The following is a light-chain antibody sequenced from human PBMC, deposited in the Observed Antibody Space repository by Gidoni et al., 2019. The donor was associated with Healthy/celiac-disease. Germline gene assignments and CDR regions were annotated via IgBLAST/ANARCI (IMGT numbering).Light chain of an antibody. V-gene: IGKV1-39*01. CDR1: QSISSY. Sequence: LSASVGDRVTITCRASQSISSYLNWYQQKPGKAPKLLIYAASSLKRGVPSRFSGSGSGTDLTLTISSLQPEDCATYYCHQRYSTLALTFGGGTKVEIK. J-gene: IGKJ4*01. CDR3: HQRYSTLALT. CDR2: AAS.